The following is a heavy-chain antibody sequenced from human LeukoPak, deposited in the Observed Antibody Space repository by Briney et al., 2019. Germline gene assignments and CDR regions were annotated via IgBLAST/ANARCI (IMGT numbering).Heavy chain of an antibody. CDR2: IHYSGST. D-gene: IGHD3-16*01. CDR3: ARSRGGYGDYGSWFDP. CDR1: GGSISSYF. J-gene: IGHJ5*02. Sequence: SETLSLTCTVSGGSISSYFWSWIRQPPGKALEWIGYIHYSGSTKYNPSLKSRVTISVDTSENQFSLTLNSVTAADTAVYYCARSRGGYGDYGSWFDPWGQGILVTVSS. V-gene: IGHV4-59*01.